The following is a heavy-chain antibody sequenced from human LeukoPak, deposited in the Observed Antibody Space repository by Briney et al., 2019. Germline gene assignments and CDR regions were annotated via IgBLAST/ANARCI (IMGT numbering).Heavy chain of an antibody. V-gene: IGHV1-69*05. CDR3: ARAWSGRNPDY. D-gene: IGHD3-3*01. J-gene: IGHJ4*02. CDR1: GGTFSSYA. CDR2: IIPIFGTA. Sequence: SVKVSCKASGGTFSSYAISWVRQAPGQGLEWMGGIIPIFGTANYAQKFQGRVTMTTDTSTSTAYMELRSLRTDDTAVYYCARAWSGRNPDYWGQGTLVTVSS.